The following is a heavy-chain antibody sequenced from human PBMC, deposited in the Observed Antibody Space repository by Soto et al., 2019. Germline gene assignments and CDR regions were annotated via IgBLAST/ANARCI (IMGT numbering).Heavy chain of an antibody. V-gene: IGHV4-59*01. CDR3: AREGYNFGPFDY. CDR2: ISYSGTT. D-gene: IGHD5-18*01. J-gene: IGHJ4*02. CDR1: GGSLSSYY. Sequence: TSETLSLTCTVSGGSLSSYYWSWIRRPPGMGPEWIASISYSGTTNYNSSLKSRVTISIDTSKNQFSLRFNSVTAADTAVYYCAREGYNFGPFDYWGQGALVTVSS.